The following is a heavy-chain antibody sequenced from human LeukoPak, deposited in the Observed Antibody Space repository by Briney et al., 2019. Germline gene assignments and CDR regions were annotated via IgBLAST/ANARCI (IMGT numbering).Heavy chain of an antibody. D-gene: IGHD1-1*01. V-gene: IGHV3-23*01. CDR2: ISGSGDST. CDR3: ARDPGSYYFDY. CDR1: GFTFSGRA. Sequence: GGSLRLSCAASGFTFSGRAMNWVRQAPGKGLEWVSTISGSGDSTYYADSVAGRFVISRDNSKNTLYLQMNSLRAEDTAVYYCARDPGSYYFDYWGQGTLVTVSS. J-gene: IGHJ4*02.